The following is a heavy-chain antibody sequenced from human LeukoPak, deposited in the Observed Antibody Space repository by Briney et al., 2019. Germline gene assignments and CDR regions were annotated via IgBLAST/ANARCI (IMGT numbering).Heavy chain of an antibody. CDR1: GFTFSTYS. CDR3: AREAMPKAY. CDR2: ISSSSSYI. D-gene: IGHD2-2*01. Sequence: KTGGSLRLSCAASGFTFSTYSMSWVRQAPGKGLEWVSSISSSSSYIYYADSVKGRFTISRDNAKNSLYLQMNSLRAEHTAVSYCAREAMPKAYWGQGTLVTVSS. J-gene: IGHJ4*02. V-gene: IGHV3-21*01.